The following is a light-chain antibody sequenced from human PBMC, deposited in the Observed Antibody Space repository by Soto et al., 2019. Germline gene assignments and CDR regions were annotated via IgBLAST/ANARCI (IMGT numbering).Light chain of an antibody. CDR3: QQYYSYPSIT. CDR2: AAS. Sequence: AIRMTQSPSSFSASTGDRVTITCRASQGISSYLAWYQQKPGKAPKLLIYAASTLQSGVPSRFSGSGSGTDFTLTISCLQYEDFATYYCQQYYSYPSITFGQGTRLEI. CDR1: QGISSY. V-gene: IGKV1-8*01. J-gene: IGKJ5*01.